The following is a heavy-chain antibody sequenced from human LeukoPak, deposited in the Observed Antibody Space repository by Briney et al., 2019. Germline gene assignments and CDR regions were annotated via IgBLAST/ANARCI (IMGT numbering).Heavy chain of an antibody. CDR2: INHSGST. Sequence: SETLSLTCAVYGGSFSGYYWSWIRQPPGKGLEWIGEINHSGSTNYNPSLKSRVTISVDTSKNQFSLKLSSVTAADTAVYYCARTTEGYAGGPGYSYYYYMDVWGKGTTVTISS. J-gene: IGHJ6*03. CDR3: ARTTEGYAGGPGYSYYYYMDV. D-gene: IGHD5-12*01. V-gene: IGHV4-34*01. CDR1: GGSFSGYY.